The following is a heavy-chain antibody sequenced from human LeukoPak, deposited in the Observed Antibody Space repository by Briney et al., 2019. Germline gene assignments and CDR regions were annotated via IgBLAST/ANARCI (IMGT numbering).Heavy chain of an antibody. CDR1: GGSFSGYY. V-gene: IGHV4-34*01. Sequence: SETLSLTCAVYGGSFSGYYWSWIRQPPGKGLEWIGEINHSGSTNYNPSLKSRVTMSVDTSKNQFSLKLSSVTAADTAVYYCARGRAHFYSYYYYMDVWGKGTTVTISS. CDR3: ARGRAHFYSYYYYMDV. J-gene: IGHJ6*03. CDR2: INHSGST. D-gene: IGHD3-3*02.